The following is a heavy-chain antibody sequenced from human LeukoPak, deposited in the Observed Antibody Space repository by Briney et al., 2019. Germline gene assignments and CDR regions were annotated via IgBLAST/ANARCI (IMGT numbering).Heavy chain of an antibody. J-gene: IGHJ4*02. CDR2: IYYSGST. CDR1: GGSISSYY. CDR3: ARLWSGYDIDSDY. Sequence: SETLSLTCTVSGGSISSYYWSWIRQPPGKGLEWIGYIYYSGSTNYNPSLKSRVTISVDTSKNLFSLKLSSVTAADTAVYYCARLWSGYDIDSDYWGQGTLVTVSS. V-gene: IGHV4-59*08. D-gene: IGHD5-12*01.